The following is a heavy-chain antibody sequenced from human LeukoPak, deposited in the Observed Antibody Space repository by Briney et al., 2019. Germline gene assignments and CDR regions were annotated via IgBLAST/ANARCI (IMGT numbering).Heavy chain of an antibody. D-gene: IGHD3-10*01. V-gene: IGHV3-23*01. CDR3: AKVLMVRGAMGVFYFDY. Sequence: GGSLRLSCAASGFTVSSSYMSWVRQAPGKGLEWVSAISGSGGSTYYADSVKGRFTISRDNSKNTLYLQMNSLRAEDTAVYYCAKVLMVRGAMGVFYFDYWGQGTLVTVSS. CDR2: ISGSGGST. CDR1: GFTVSSSY. J-gene: IGHJ4*02.